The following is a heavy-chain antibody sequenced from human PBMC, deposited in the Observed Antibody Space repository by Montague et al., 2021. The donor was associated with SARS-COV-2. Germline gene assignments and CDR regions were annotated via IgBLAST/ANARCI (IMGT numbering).Heavy chain of an antibody. Sequence: QSVAEVKTPGESLKISCNGSGYSFTKYWIGWVRQMPGKGLVWMGIIYPGDSDSRYSPSFQGQVTISADKSISTAYLQWSSLKASDTAMYYCARRGVDTSGYYSNIDYWGQGTLVTGSS. J-gene: IGHJ4*02. V-gene: IGHV5-51*01. D-gene: IGHD3-22*01. CDR1: GYSFTKYW. CDR2: IYPGDSDS. CDR3: ARRGVDTSGYYSNIDY.